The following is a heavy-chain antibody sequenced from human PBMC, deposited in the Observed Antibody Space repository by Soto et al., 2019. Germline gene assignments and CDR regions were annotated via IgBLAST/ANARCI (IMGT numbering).Heavy chain of an antibody. D-gene: IGHD6-13*01. CDR1: GFTFSSYA. CDR3: ARDGQQLAYYYYGMDV. Sequence: QVQLVESGGGVVQPGRSLRLSCAASGFTFSSYAMHWVRQAPDKGLEWVAVISYDGSNKYYADSVKGRFTISRDNSKNTLYLQMNSLRAEDTAVYYCARDGQQLAYYYYGMDVW. CDR2: ISYDGSNK. V-gene: IGHV3-30-3*01. J-gene: IGHJ6*01.